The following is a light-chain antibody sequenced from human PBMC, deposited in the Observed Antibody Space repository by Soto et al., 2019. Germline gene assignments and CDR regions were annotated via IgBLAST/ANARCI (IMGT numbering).Light chain of an antibody. CDR1: SSNIGDNY. V-gene: IGLV1-51*01. CDR2: DNF. CDR3: GTWDDSLSAGV. Sequence: QAVLTQPPSVFAAPGQKVTISCSGSSSNIGDNYVSWYQQLPGTAPKLLIYDNFKRPSGIPDRFSGSKSGTSATLDITGLLTGDEADYYCGTWDDSLSAGVFGGGTKLT. J-gene: IGLJ3*02.